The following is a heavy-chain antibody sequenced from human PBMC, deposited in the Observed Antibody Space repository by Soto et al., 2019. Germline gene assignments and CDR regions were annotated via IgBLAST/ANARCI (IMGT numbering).Heavy chain of an antibody. CDR2: ISSSSSYI. CDR3: ARVAY. CDR1: GFTFSSYS. Sequence: PGGSLRLSCVASGFTFSSYSMNWVRQAPGKGLEWVSSISSSSSYIYYADSVKGRFIISRDNAQNSLFLQMNTLRPEDTAMYYCARVAYWGPGTQVTVS. V-gene: IGHV3-21*01. J-gene: IGHJ4*02.